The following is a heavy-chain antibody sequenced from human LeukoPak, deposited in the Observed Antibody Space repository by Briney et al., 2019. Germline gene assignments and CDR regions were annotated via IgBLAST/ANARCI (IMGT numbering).Heavy chain of an antibody. CDR1: GGSISSYY. CDR2: IYYSGST. CDR3: ARHVLDIVVVPADIFDY. D-gene: IGHD2-2*03. J-gene: IGHJ4*02. Sequence: PSETLSLTCTVSGGSISSYYWSWIRQPPGKGLEWIGYIYYSGSTNYNPSLKSRVTISVDTSKNQFSLKLSSVTAADTAVYYCARHVLDIVVVPADIFDYWGQGTLVTVSS. V-gene: IGHV4-59*01.